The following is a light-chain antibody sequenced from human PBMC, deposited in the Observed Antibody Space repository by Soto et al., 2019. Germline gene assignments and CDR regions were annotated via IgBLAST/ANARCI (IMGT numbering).Light chain of an antibody. CDR1: QSINHN. V-gene: IGKV3D-15*01. CDR3: QQYNSWRPWT. J-gene: IGKJ1*01. Sequence: EIVMTQSPDTLSVSPGERATLSCRASQSINHNLAWYQQKPGQAPRLLIYGASTRATGIPARFSGSASGTEFTLTLSTLQSEDFAVYDCQQYNSWRPWTFGRGNKLEIK. CDR2: GAS.